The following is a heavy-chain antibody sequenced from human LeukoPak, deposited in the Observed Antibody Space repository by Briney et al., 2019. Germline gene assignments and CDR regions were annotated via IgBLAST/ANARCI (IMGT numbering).Heavy chain of an antibody. CDR3: ARDGQNDYGGDSGFDS. CDR2: INPSDGST. J-gene: IGHJ4*02. D-gene: IGHD4-23*01. V-gene: IGHV1-46*01. Sequence: ASVKVSCKASGYTFTNYVLNWVRQAPGQGLEWMGLINPSDGSTNYAQKFQDRVTVTRDRSRSTVYMEVSSLRSEETAVYYCARDGQNDYGGDSGFDSWGQGTLVSVSS. CDR1: GYTFTNYV.